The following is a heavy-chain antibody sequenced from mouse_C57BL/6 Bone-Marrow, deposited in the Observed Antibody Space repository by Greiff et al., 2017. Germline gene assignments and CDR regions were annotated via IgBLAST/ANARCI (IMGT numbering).Heavy chain of an antibody. Sequence: QVHVKQSGPGLVQPSQSLSITCTVSGFSLTSYGVHWVRQSPGKGLEWLGVIWSGGSTDYNAAFISRLSISKDNSKSQVFYKMNSRQADDTAIYYCARNSPFTTVVDYWGQGTTLTVSS. CDR3: ARNSPFTTVVDY. CDR1: GFSLTSYG. J-gene: IGHJ2*01. V-gene: IGHV2-2*01. CDR2: IWSGGST. D-gene: IGHD1-1*01.